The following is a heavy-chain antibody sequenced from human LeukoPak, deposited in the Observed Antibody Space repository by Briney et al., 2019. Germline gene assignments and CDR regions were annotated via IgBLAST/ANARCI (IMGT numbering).Heavy chain of an antibody. J-gene: IGHJ4*02. D-gene: IGHD6-13*01. CDR3: ARGILAAAGIDY. CDR2: INPNSGGT. Sequence: GSVKVSCKAYGYTFTGYYMHWVRQAPGQGLEWMGWINPNSGGTNYAQKFQGRVTMTRDTSISTAYMELSSLRSADTAVYYCARGILAAAGIDYWGQGTLVTVSS. V-gene: IGHV1-2*02. CDR1: GYTFTGYY.